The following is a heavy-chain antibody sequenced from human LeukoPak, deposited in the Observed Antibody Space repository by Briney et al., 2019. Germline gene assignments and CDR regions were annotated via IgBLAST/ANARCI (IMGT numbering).Heavy chain of an antibody. Sequence: ASVKLSCKASGGTFSSYAISWVRQAPGQGLEWMGGIIPIFGIANYAQKFQGRVTITADKSTSTAYMELSSLRSEDTAVYYCEREDGVEQPGMDVWGQGTTVTVSS. CDR2: IIPIFGIA. J-gene: IGHJ6*02. D-gene: IGHD1/OR15-1a*01. V-gene: IGHV1-69*10. CDR1: GGTFSSYA. CDR3: EREDGVEQPGMDV.